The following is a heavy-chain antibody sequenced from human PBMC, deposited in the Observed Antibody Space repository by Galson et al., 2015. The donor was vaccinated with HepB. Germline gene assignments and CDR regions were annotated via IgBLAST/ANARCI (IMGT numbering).Heavy chain of an antibody. CDR1: GFTFSNAW. V-gene: IGHV3-15*07. Sequence: SLRLSCAASGFTFSNAWMNWVRQAPGKGLEWVGRIKSKTDGGTTDYAAPVKGRFTVSRDDSEKTVYLQMDSLKMEDTAVYYCTTDYCRLSTCYLNHWGQGILVTVSS. D-gene: IGHD2-2*01. J-gene: IGHJ5*02. CDR3: TTDYCRLSTCYLNH. CDR2: IKSKTDGGTT.